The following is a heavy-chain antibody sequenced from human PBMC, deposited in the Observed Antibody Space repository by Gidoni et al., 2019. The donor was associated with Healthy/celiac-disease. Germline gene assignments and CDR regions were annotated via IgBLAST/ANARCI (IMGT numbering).Heavy chain of an antibody. Sequence: QVQLVESGGGVVQPGSALRRSCAASGFTFSSYGMHGVRQATGKGLEGVAVIWYDGSNNYYADSVKGQFTISIDISKNTLYLQMTSLRAGDTAVYYCARGYYYSYGMDVWGQGTTVTVSS. CDR3: ARGYYYSYGMDV. V-gene: IGHV3-33*01. CDR1: GFTFSSYG. J-gene: IGHJ6*02. CDR2: IWYDGSNN.